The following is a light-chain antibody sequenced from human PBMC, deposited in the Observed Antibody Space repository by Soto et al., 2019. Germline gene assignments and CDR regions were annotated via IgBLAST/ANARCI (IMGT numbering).Light chain of an antibody. CDR1: QSISSW. CDR3: QQYNSYSLYFYT. CDR2: KAS. J-gene: IGKJ2*01. V-gene: IGKV1-5*03. Sequence: DIQMTQSPSTLSASVGDRVTITCRASQSISSWLAWYQQKPGKAPKLLIYKASSLESGVPSRFSGSGSGTEFTLTISSLQPDDFSTYYCQQYNSYSLYFYTFGQGTKVDIK.